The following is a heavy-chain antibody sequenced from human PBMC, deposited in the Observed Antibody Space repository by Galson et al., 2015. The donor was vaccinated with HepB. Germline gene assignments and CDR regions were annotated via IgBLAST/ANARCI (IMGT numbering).Heavy chain of an antibody. J-gene: IGHJ4*02. D-gene: IGHD3-22*01. CDR2: INPNSGGT. V-gene: IGHV1-2*06. CDR3: ARDRRHWGSGYYDY. CDR1: GYTFTGYY. Sequence: SVKVSCKASGYTFTGYYMHWVRQAPGQGLEWMGRINPNSGGTNYAQKFQGRVTMTRDTSISTAYMELSRLRSDDTAVYYCARDRRHWGSGYYDYWGQGTLVTVSS.